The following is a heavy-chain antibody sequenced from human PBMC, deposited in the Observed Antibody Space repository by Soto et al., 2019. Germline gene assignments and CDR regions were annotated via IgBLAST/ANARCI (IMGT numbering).Heavy chain of an antibody. V-gene: IGHV1-8*01. D-gene: IGHD3-3*01. Sequence: QVQLVQSGAEVKKPGASVKVSCKASGYTFTSYDINWVRQATGQGLEWMGWMNPNSGNTGYAQKFQGRVTMTRNTSISTAYMELSSLRSADTAVYYCARGYDFWSGYYTGYGYFQHWGQGTLVTVSS. CDR3: ARGYDFWSGYYTGYGYFQH. CDR1: GYTFTSYD. J-gene: IGHJ1*01. CDR2: MNPNSGNT.